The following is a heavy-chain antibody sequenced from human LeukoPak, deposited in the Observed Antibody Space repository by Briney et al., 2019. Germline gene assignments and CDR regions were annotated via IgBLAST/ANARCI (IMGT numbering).Heavy chain of an antibody. CDR1: GGSISRSSYY. CDR3: ARHGRDYYATRQETNFDY. V-gene: IGHV4-39*01. D-gene: IGHD3-10*01. Sequence: KTSETLSLTCTVSGGSISRSSYYWGCIRQPPGKGLEWIGSIHYSGIIYYNPSLKSRVTISVDTSKNHFSLKLSSVTAADTAVYYCARHGRDYYATRQETNFDYWGQGTLVTVSS. CDR2: IHYSGII. J-gene: IGHJ4*02.